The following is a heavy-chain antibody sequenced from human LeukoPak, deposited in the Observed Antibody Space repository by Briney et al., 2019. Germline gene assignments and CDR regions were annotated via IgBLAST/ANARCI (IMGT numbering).Heavy chain of an antibody. CDR2: ISGSGGST. Sequence: GGSLRLSCAASGFTFSSYAMSWVRHAPGKGLEWVSAISGSGGSTYYADSVKGRFTISRDNSKNTLYLQMDSLRAEDTAVYYCAKNFWSDKYYYYYMDVWGKGTTVTVSS. D-gene: IGHD3-3*01. J-gene: IGHJ6*03. CDR1: GFTFSSYA. CDR3: AKNFWSDKYYYYYMDV. V-gene: IGHV3-23*01.